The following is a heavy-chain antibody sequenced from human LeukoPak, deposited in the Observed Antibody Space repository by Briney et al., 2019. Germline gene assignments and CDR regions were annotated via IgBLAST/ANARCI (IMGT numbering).Heavy chain of an antibody. CDR2: IYYSGST. V-gene: IGHV4-59*01. CDR3: ARSVGSYCSSTSCYNYYYGMDV. Sequence: SETLSLTCTVSGGSISSYYWSWIRQPPGKGLEWNGYIYYSGSTNYNPSLKSRVTISVDTSKNQFSLKLSSVTAADTAVYYCARSVGSYCSSTSCYNYYYGMDVWGQGTTVTVSS. D-gene: IGHD2-2*02. CDR1: GGSISSYY. J-gene: IGHJ6*02.